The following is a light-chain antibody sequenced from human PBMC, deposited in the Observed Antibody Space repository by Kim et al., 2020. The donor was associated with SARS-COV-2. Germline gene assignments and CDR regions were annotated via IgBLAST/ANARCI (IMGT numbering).Light chain of an antibody. Sequence: GQSVTISCTGTSSDVVSYDYFSWYQQHPGKAPKLMIYDVTRRPSGVPDRFSGSKSGNTASLTVSGLQAEDEAIYYCSSYAGSNTLLFGGGTTLTVL. CDR3: SSYAGSNTLL. CDR2: DVT. CDR1: SSDVVSYDY. J-gene: IGLJ2*01. V-gene: IGLV2-8*01.